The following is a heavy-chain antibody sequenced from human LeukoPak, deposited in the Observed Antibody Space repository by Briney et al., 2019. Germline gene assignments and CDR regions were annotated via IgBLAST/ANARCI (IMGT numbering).Heavy chain of an antibody. J-gene: IGHJ5*02. CDR2: ISSSSSTI. CDR1: GFTFGSYS. V-gene: IGHV3-48*01. D-gene: IGHD3-22*01. Sequence: GGSLRLSCAASGFTFGSYSMNWVRQAPGKGLEWVSYISSSSSTIYYADSVKGRFTISRDNAKNSLYLQLNSLRAEDTAVYYCARVLHKRNYDSSDYYGSWGQGTLVTVSS. CDR3: ARVLHKRNYDSSDYYGS.